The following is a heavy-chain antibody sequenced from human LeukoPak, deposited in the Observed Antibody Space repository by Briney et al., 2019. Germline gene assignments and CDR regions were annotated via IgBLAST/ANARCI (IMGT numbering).Heavy chain of an antibody. CDR3: APEPSDDVES. CDR1: GFTFSSYA. J-gene: IGHJ4*02. CDR2: IDEDGGEK. Sequence: GGSLRLSCAASGFTFSSYAMSWVRQAPGKGLEWVANIDEDGGEKNYVDSVKGRFTISRDNAKNSWYLQMNSLRTEDTAMYYCAPEPSDDVESWGQGILVTVSS. D-gene: IGHD5-24*01. V-gene: IGHV3-7*01.